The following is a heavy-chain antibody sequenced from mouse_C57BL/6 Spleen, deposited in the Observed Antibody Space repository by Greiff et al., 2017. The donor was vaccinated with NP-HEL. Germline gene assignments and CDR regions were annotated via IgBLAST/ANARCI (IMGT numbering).Heavy chain of an antibody. CDR3: ARYGTIVKTFAY. Sequence: VQLQQPGAELVMPGASVKLSCKASGYTFTSYWMHWVKQRPGQGLEWIGEIDPSDSYTNYNQKFKGKSTLTVDKSSSTAYMQLSSLTSEDSAVYYCARYGTIVKTFAYWGQGTLVTVSA. CDR2: IDPSDSYT. V-gene: IGHV1-69*01. CDR1: GYTFTSYW. J-gene: IGHJ3*01. D-gene: IGHD2-12*01.